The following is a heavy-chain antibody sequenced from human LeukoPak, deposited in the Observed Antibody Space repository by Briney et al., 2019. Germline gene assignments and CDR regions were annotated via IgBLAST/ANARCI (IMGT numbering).Heavy chain of an antibody. CDR3: ARSGDTAMVTLDY. Sequence: ASVKVSCKASGYTFTSYDINWVRQATGQGLEWMGWMNPNSGNTGYAQKFQGRVTMTRDTSTSTVYMELSSLRSEDTAVYYCARSGDTAMVTLDYWGQGTLVTVSS. V-gene: IGHV1-8*01. J-gene: IGHJ4*02. D-gene: IGHD5-18*01. CDR2: MNPNSGNT. CDR1: GYTFTSYD.